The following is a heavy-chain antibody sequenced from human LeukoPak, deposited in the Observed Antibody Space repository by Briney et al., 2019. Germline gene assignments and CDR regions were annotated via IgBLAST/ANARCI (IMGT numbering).Heavy chain of an antibody. CDR1: GFTFSSYW. V-gene: IGHV3-74*01. CDR2: INNDGSNT. CDR3: VRGSSGPDI. D-gene: IGHD3-22*01. Sequence: PGGSLRLSCAASGFTFSSYWMHWVRQAPGKGLVWVSRINNDGSNTVYADSVNGRFITSRDNAKNTLYLEMNSLRSEDTAVYYCVRGSSGPDIWGQGTLVTVSS. J-gene: IGHJ4*02.